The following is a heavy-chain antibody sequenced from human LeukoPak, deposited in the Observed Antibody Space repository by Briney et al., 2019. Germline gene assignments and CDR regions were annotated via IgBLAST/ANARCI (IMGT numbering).Heavy chain of an antibody. D-gene: IGHD3-22*01. V-gene: IGHV3-30*18. CDR2: ISYDGSNK. CDR3: ANLYYYDSY. J-gene: IGHJ4*02. Sequence: QSGGSLRLSCAASGFTFSSYGMHWVRQAPGKGLEWVAVISYDGSNKYYADSVKGRFTISRDNSKNTLYLQMNSLRAEDTAVYYCANLYYYDSYWGQGTLVTVSS. CDR1: GFTFSSYG.